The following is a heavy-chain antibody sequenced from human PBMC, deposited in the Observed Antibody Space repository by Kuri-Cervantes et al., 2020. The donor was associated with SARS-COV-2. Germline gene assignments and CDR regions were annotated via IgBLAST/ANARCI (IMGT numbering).Heavy chain of an antibody. CDR2: ISGSGGST. CDR1: GFTFSSYA. D-gene: IGHD5-24*01. Sequence: GESLKISCAASGFTFSSYAMSWVRQAPGKGLEWVSAISGSGGSTYYADSVKGRFTISRDNSKNTLYLQMNSLRAEDTAVYYCTTISDNYYDYWGQGTLVTVSS. J-gene: IGHJ4*02. CDR3: TTISDNYYDY. V-gene: IGHV3-23*01.